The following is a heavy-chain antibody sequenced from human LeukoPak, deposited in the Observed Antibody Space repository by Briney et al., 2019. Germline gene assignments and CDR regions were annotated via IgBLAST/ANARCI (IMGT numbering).Heavy chain of an antibody. Sequence: GGSLRLSCAASGFTFSSYSMNWVRQAPGKGLEWVSYISSSSSTIYYADSVKGRFTISRDNAKNSLYLQMNSLRAEDTAVYYCATANKMTVVVYNAFDIWGQGTMVTVSS. J-gene: IGHJ3*02. V-gene: IGHV3-48*01. CDR2: ISSSSSTI. CDR1: GFTFSSYS. D-gene: IGHD3-22*01. CDR3: ATANKMTVVVYNAFDI.